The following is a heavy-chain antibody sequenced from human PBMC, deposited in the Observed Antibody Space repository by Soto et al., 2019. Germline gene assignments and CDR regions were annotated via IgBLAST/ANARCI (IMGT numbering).Heavy chain of an antibody. J-gene: IGHJ6*02. CDR1: GFTFSSYA. CDR3: ASRGASGYSSGWYPLLRNYGMDV. Sequence: QPGGSLRLSCAASGFTFSSYAMSWVRRAPGKGLEWVSAISGSGGSTYYADSVKGRFTISRDNSKNTLYLQMNSLRAEDTAVYYCASRGASGYSSGWYPLLRNYGMDVWGQGTTVTVSS. D-gene: IGHD6-19*01. CDR2: ISGSGGST. V-gene: IGHV3-23*01.